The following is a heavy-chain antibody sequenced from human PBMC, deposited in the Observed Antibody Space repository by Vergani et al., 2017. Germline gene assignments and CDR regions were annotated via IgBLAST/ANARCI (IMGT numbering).Heavy chain of an antibody. D-gene: IGHD4-17*01. Sequence: EVQLVQSGAEVKKPGATMKISCKVSGYTFTDHYMHWVKQAPGKGLEWMGLVDPEDGETIYAEKFKCRVTIAADTSTDTAHLELSSLRSEETAGYYCETPQKVTTGGMEVWGQGTTVIVSS. CDR3: ETPQKVTTGGMEV. CDR2: VDPEDGET. V-gene: IGHV1-69-2*01. CDR1: GYTFTDHY. J-gene: IGHJ6*02.